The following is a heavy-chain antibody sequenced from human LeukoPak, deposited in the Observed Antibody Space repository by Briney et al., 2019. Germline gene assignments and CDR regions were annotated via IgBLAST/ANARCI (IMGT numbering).Heavy chain of an antibody. J-gene: IGHJ4*02. CDR3: ARFYDFWSGNDNYFDY. V-gene: IGHV3-49*04. CDR2: IRSKAYGGTT. Sequence: GGSLRLSXTASGFTFGDYAMSWVRQAPGKGLEWVGFIRSKAYGGTTEYAASVKGRFTISRDDSKSIAYLQMNSLKTEDTAVYYCARFYDFWSGNDNYFDYWGQGTLVTVSS. D-gene: IGHD3-3*01. CDR1: GFTFGDYA.